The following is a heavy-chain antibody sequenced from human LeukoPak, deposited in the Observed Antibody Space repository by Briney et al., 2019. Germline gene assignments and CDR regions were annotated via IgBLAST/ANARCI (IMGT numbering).Heavy chain of an antibody. CDR1: GFTFSSYA. J-gene: IGHJ4*02. Sequence: TAGSLRLSCAASGFTFSSYAMSWVRQAPGKGLEWVSAISGSGGSTYYADSVKGRFTISRDNSKNTLYLQMNSLRAEDTAVYYCANLPTMVRGRVDYWGQGTLVTVSS. CDR2: ISGSGGST. D-gene: IGHD3-10*01. CDR3: ANLPTMVRGRVDY. V-gene: IGHV3-23*01.